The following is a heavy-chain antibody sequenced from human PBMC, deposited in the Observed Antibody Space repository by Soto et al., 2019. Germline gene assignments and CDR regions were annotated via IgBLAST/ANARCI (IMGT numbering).Heavy chain of an antibody. CDR1: GFTSVSYA. CDR2: VTGSGSNT. CDR3: VRHRGYSFGYPFDH. Sequence: EVQLLESGGGLVQPGGSLKLSCEASGFTSVSYAMSWVRQAPGKGLEWVSTVTGSGSNTYYVDSVKGRFTVSRDNSKNMLSLQMNGLRAEDTAIYYCVRHRGYSFGYPFDHWGQGTLVNVSS. V-gene: IGHV3-23*01. J-gene: IGHJ4*02. D-gene: IGHD5-18*01.